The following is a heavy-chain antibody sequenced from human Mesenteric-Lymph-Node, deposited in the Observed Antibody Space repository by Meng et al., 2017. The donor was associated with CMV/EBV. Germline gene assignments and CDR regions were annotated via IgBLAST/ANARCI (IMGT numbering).Heavy chain of an antibody. J-gene: IGHJ6*02. CDR3: AKDEGVEWLLSYYYYYGMDV. D-gene: IGHD3-3*01. Sequence: GGSLRLSCAASGFTFSSYAMHWVRQAPGKGLEWVAVISYDGSNKYYADSVKGRFTISRDNSKNTLYLQMNSLRAEDTAVYYCAKDEGVEWLLSYYYYYGMDVWGQGTTVTVSS. CDR2: ISYDGSNK. V-gene: IGHV3-30*04. CDR1: GFTFSSYA.